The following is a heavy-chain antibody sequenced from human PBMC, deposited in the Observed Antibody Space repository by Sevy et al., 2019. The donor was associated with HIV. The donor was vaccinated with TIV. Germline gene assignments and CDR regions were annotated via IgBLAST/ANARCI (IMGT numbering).Heavy chain of an antibody. CDR3: ARDRGEILRSAFKS. Sequence: GGSLRLSCVASGFTFSEYGMHWVRQAPGKGLEWVAVISHDGRNNKDNADPVRGRFTISTDNSKNKLYLQMNSLRAEDKEIYYCARDRGEILRSAFKSWGQGTRVTVSS. CDR2: ISHDGRNNK. V-gene: IGHV3-33*08. J-gene: IGHJ5*02. CDR1: GFTFSEYG. D-gene: IGHD3-10*01.